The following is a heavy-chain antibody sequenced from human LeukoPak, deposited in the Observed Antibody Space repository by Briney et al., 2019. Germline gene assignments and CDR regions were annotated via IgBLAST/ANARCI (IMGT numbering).Heavy chain of an antibody. CDR2: IYYSGNT. CDR1: GGSISSYY. V-gene: IGHV4-59*01. Sequence: SETLSLTCTVSGGSISSYYWSWIRQPPGKGLEWIGYIYYSGNTKYNPSLKSRVTISVDTSKNQFSPKLSSVTAADTAVYYCAKDPIVGATGGYFDYWGQGSLVTVSS. CDR3: AKDPIVGATGGYFDY. J-gene: IGHJ4*02. D-gene: IGHD1-26*01.